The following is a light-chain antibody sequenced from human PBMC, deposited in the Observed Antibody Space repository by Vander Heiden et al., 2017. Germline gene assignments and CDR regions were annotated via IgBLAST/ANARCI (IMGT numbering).Light chain of an antibody. V-gene: IGLV3-21*02. Sequence: YVLTQPPSVSVAPGQTDKITCGGHNIGTKSVHWYQQRPGQAPVLVVYDDSDRPSGIPERFSGSNSGSAATLTISGVEAGDEADYFCQVWDSATDHHVFATGTKVTVL. CDR2: DDS. J-gene: IGLJ1*01. CDR1: NIGTKS. CDR3: QVWDSATDHHV.